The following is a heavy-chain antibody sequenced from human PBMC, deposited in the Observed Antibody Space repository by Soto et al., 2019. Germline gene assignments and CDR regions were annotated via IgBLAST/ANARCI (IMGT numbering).Heavy chain of an antibody. D-gene: IGHD4-17*01. Sequence: GGSLRLSCAASGFTFSSYGMHWVRQAPGKGLEWVAVISYDGSNKYYADSVKGRFTISRDNSKNTLYLQMNSLRAEDTAVYYCAKVADYGDYYFDYWGQGTLVTVSS. J-gene: IGHJ4*02. CDR1: GFTFSSYG. CDR3: AKVADYGDYYFDY. CDR2: ISYDGSNK. V-gene: IGHV3-30*18.